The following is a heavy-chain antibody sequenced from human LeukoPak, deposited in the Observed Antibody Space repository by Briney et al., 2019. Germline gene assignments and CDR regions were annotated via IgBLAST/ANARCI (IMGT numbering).Heavy chain of an antibody. D-gene: IGHD5-18*01. CDR1: GFSFTNSA. V-gene: IGHV1-58*01. Sequence: SVKVSCKASGFSFTNSAVQWVRQARGQGLEWIGWIVVGSGNTIYVQKFQERVTITRDMSTSTAYMELSSLRSEDTAVYSCAAGYIGGAMVTNAFDIWGQGTMVTVSS. J-gene: IGHJ3*02. CDR3: AAGYIGGAMVTNAFDI. CDR2: IVVGSGNT.